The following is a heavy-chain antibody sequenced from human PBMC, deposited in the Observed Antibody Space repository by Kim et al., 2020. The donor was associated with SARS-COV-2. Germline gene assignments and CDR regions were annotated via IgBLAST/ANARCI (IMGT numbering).Heavy chain of an antibody. J-gene: IGHJ4*02. D-gene: IGHD3-22*01. V-gene: IGHV3-43*01. CDR3: AKDYYYDSSSYFFDS. Sequence: DSVKSRFIISRDNSKDSLYLQMNSLRIEDTALYYCAKDYYYDSSSYFFDSWGQGTLVTVSS.